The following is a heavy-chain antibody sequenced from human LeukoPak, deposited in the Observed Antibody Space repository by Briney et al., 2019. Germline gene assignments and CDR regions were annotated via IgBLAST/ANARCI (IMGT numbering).Heavy chain of an antibody. D-gene: IGHD1-14*01. CDR2: IIPILGIA. J-gene: IGHJ5*02. V-gene: IGHV1-69*02. Sequence: SVKVSCKASGGTFSSYTISWVRHAPGQGLEWMGRIIPILGIANYAQKFQGRVTITADKSTSTAYMELSSLRSEDTAVDYCAAEPGFHTRWFDPWGQGTLVTVSS. CDR1: GGTFSSYT. CDR3: AAEPGFHTRWFDP.